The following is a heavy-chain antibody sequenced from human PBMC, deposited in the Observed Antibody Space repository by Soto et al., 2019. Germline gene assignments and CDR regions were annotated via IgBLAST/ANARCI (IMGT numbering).Heavy chain of an antibody. Sequence: QVQLVESGGGVVQPGRSLRLSCAASGFTFGSYGMHWVRQAPGKGLEWVAVIWYDGSNKYYADSVKGRFTISRDNSKNTLYLQMNSLRAEDTAVYYCARVKRVVVTDYGMDVWGQGTTVTVSS. D-gene: IGHD2-21*02. CDR1: GFTFGSYG. V-gene: IGHV3-33*01. J-gene: IGHJ6*02. CDR2: IWYDGSNK. CDR3: ARVKRVVVTDYGMDV.